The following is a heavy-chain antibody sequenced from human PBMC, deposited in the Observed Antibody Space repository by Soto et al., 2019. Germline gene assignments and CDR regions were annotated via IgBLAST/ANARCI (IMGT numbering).Heavy chain of an antibody. CDR1: GFTFSSYA. CDR2: ISGSGGST. Sequence: GGSLRLSCAASGFTFSSYAMSWVRQAPGKGLEWVSAISGSGGSTYYADSVKGRFTISRDNSKNTLYLQMNSLRAEDTAVYYCARDRGVSPPNYYYYGMDVWGQGTTVTVSS. J-gene: IGHJ6*02. D-gene: IGHD3-10*01. CDR3: ARDRGVSPPNYYYYGMDV. V-gene: IGHV3-23*01.